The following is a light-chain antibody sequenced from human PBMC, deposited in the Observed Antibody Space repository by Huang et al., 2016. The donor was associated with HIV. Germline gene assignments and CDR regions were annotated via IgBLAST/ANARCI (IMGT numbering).Light chain of an antibody. CDR2: DAF. J-gene: IGKJ2*01. CDR1: QDIGNY. V-gene: IGKV1-33*01. Sequence: DIQLTQSPSSLSASVGDRVTITCQASQDIGNYLNWYRQKPGRAPELLIYDAFNLEKGVPSRFSGSGAGADFTFTISSLQPEDSATYYCHQYHNLPYTFGQGTKLEIK. CDR3: HQYHNLPYT.